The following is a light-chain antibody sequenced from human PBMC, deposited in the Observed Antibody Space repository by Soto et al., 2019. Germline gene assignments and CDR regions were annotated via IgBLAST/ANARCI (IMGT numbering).Light chain of an antibody. J-gene: IGLJ1*01. Sequence: QYALTQPASVSGSPGQSITISCTGTSSDVGGYNYVSWYQQHPGKAPKLMIYEVSNRPSGVSNRFSGSKSGNTASLTISGLHTEDEADYYCSSYTSSSTLVFGTGTKLTVL. CDR3: SSYTSSSTLV. CDR2: EVS. CDR1: SSDVGGYNY. V-gene: IGLV2-14*01.